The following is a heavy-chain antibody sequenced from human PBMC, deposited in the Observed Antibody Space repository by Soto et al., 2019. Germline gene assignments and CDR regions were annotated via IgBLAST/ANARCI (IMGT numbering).Heavy chain of an antibody. Sequence: QVQLVKSGAEVKMPGALVKVSCKASGYSFTAYYMHWVRQATGQGLECMGWIKPHSGDTGYTQKFQGRVTMTRDTSISTAYMELSSLRYDDTATYYCARGSAVGGNWFDSWGQGTLVTFSS. V-gene: IGHV1-2*02. D-gene: IGHD3-16*01. CDR1: GYSFTAYY. CDR2: IKPHSGDT. CDR3: ARGSAVGGNWFDS. J-gene: IGHJ5*01.